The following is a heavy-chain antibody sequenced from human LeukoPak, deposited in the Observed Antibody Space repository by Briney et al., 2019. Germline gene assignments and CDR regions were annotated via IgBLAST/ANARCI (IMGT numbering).Heavy chain of an antibody. CDR1: GFTFSTYS. CDR3: AKDSDYYHSSGYYYAYFQH. J-gene: IGHJ1*01. CDR2: ISSSSTI. Sequence: GGSLRPSCAVSGFTFSTYSMNWVRQAPGKGLEWVSYISSSSTIYYADSVKGRFTISRDNAKNSLYLQMNSLRDEDTAVYYCAKDSDYYHSSGYYYAYFQHWGQGTLVTVSS. V-gene: IGHV3-48*02. D-gene: IGHD3-22*01.